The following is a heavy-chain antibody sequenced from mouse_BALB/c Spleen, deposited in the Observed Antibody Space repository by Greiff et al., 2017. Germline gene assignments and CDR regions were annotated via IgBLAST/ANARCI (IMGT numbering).Heavy chain of an antibody. CDR2: IDPSDSYT. Sequence: QVQLQQPGAELVKPGASVKISCKASGYTFTSYWMNWVKQRPGQGLEWIGEIDPSDSYTNNNQKFKDKATLTVDKSSSTAYMQLSSLTSEDSAVYYCARSRNYYGSRVEDYWGQGTSVTVSS. CDR3: ARSRNYYGSRVEDY. V-gene: IGHV1S126*01. J-gene: IGHJ4*01. CDR1: GYTFTSYW. D-gene: IGHD1-1*01.